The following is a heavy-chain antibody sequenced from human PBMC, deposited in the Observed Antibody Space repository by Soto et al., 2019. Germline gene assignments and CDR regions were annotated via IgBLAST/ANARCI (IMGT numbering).Heavy chain of an antibody. V-gene: IGHV1-69*13. J-gene: IGHJ6*02. CDR1: GGTFSSYA. D-gene: IGHD1-20*01. CDR3: ATRITGTAPPGYYDGMDV. Sequence: SVKVSCKASGGTFSSYAISWVLQAPGQGLEWMGGIIPIFGTANYAQKFQGRVTITADESTSTAYMELSSLRSEDTAVYYCATRITGTAPPGYYDGMDVWGQGNTVTVSS. CDR2: IIPIFGTA.